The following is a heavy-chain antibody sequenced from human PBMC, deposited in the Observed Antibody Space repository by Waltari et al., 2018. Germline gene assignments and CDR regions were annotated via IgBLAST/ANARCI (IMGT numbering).Heavy chain of an antibody. V-gene: IGHV3-15*01. J-gene: IGHJ4*02. CDR3: TTRSATVTR. D-gene: IGHD4-4*01. CDR1: GFTFSNAW. Sequence: EVQLVESGGGLVKPGGSLRLSCSASGFTFSNAWMSWVRQAPGKGLEWVGRIKSKTDGGITDYAAPVKGRFTISRDDSKNTLYLQMNSLKTEDTAVYYCTTRSATVTRWGQGTLVTVSS. CDR2: IKSKTDGGIT.